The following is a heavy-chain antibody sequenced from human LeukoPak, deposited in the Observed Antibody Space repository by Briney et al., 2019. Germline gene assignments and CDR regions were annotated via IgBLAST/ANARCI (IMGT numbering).Heavy chain of an antibody. Sequence: PSETLSLTCAVYGGSFSGYSWSWIRQPPGKGLEWIGEINHSGSTNYNPSLKSRVTISVDTSKNQFSLKLSSVTAADTAVYYCARRYSSKSYYFDYWGQGTLVTVSS. CDR1: GGSFSGYS. CDR2: INHSGST. CDR3: ARRYSSKSYYFDY. V-gene: IGHV4-34*01. D-gene: IGHD6-13*01. J-gene: IGHJ4*02.